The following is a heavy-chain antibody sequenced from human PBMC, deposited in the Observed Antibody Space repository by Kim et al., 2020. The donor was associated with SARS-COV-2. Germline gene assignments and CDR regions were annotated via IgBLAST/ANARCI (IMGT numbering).Heavy chain of an antibody. CDR1: GFTFSSYG. J-gene: IGHJ4*03. D-gene: IGHD5-12*01. CDR3: AKERGLRLGYFDY. V-gene: IGHV3-33*06. Sequence: GGSLRLSCAASGFTFSSYGMHWVRQAPGKGLEWVAVIWYDGSNKYYADSVKGRFTISRDNSKNTLYLQMNSLRAEDTAVYYCAKERGLRLGYFDYWGQGTLVTVSS. CDR2: IWYDGSNK.